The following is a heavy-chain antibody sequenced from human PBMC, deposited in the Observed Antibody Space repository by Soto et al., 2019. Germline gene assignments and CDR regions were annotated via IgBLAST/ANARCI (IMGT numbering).Heavy chain of an antibody. CDR1: GFTFSSYS. CDR2: ISSSSSYI. J-gene: IGHJ6*02. Sequence: GGSLRLSCAASGFTFSSYSMNWVRQAPGKGLEWVSSISSSSSYIYYADSVKGRFTISRDNAKNSLSLQMNSLRAEDTAVYYWAGDRGWGEDNCYGMDVWGQGTTVTVSS. D-gene: IGHD3-16*01. V-gene: IGHV3-21*01. CDR3: AGDRGWGEDNCYGMDV.